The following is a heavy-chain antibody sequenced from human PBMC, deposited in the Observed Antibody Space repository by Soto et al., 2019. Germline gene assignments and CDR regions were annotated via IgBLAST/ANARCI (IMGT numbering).Heavy chain of an antibody. D-gene: IGHD2-15*01. V-gene: IGHV4-30-4*01. Sequence: SETLSLTCTVSGGSIRSDYYWSWIRQPPGKGLEWIGYIYYSGSTYYNPSLKSRVTISVDTSKNQFSLKLSSVTAADTAVYYCARDRRTHGWLDYWGQGTLVTVSS. J-gene: IGHJ4*02. CDR3: ARDRRTHGWLDY. CDR1: GGSIRSDYY. CDR2: IYYSGST.